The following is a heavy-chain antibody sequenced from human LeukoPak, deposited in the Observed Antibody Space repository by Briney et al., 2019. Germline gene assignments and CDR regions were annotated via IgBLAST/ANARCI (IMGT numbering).Heavy chain of an antibody. J-gene: IGHJ5*02. V-gene: IGHV4-59*08. CDR1: GGSISSHY. CDR3: ARHRGDSFYYDTFDP. Sequence: PSETLSLTCTVSGGSISSHYWSWIRQPPGKGLEWIGYIYYSGNANYNPSLKSRVTISVDTSKNQFSLRLSSVTAADTAVYYCARHRGDSFYYDTFDPWGQGILVTVSS. D-gene: IGHD3-22*01. CDR2: IYYSGNA.